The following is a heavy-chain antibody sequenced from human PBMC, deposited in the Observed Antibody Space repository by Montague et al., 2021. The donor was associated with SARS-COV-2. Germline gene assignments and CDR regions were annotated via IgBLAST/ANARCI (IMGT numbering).Heavy chain of an antibody. V-gene: IGHV4-59*01. CDR1: GGSISSYS. D-gene: IGHD2-21*01. J-gene: IGHJ6*02. CDR3: SRRGVVVIPAVVEYYYGMDV. CDR2: INYSGSA. Sequence: SETLSLTCTVSGGSISSYSWNWIRQSPGKGLEWIGYINYSGSANYNPSLKIRVTISVDTSTNQLSLNLSSVTAADTAVYYCSRRGVVVIPAVVEYYYGMDVWGQGTTVTVSS.